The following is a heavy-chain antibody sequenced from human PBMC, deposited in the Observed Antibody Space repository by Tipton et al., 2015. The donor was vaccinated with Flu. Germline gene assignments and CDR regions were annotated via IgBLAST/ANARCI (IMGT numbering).Heavy chain of an antibody. V-gene: IGHV4-59*12. J-gene: IGHJ6*02. D-gene: IGHD3-10*01. CDR1: GGSISSYY. CDR2: IYYSGST. CDR3: ARDQGFGGGLAYDYYLLDV. Sequence: TLSLTCTVSGGSISSYYWSWIRQPPGKGLEWIGYIYYSGSTNYNPSLKSRLTISVDTSKNRFFLNLNSVTAADTAVYYCARDQGFGGGLAYDYYLLDVWGQGTTVTVSS.